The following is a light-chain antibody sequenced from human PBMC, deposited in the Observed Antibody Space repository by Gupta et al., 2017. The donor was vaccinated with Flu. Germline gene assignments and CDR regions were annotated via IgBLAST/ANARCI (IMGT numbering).Light chain of an antibody. J-gene: IGLJ1*01. Sequence: TSSDVGRCHVVSWYQQHPGKAPKLIIYEARNRPSVVSNRFSGAKSGNTASLTISGLQAEDDADYFCCSYAGSDLYVFGTGTAVTIL. CDR3: CSYAGSDLYV. CDR1: SSDVGRCHV. V-gene: IGLV2-23*01. CDR2: EAR.